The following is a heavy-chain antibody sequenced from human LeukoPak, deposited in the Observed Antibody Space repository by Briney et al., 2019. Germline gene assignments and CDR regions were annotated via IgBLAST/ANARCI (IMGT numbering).Heavy chain of an antibody. Sequence: SETLSLTCSVSGGSISSDYWNWIRQPVGKGLEWIGRISLGGRTNYNPSLKSRVTVSLDKSKNQFSLKVTSVTAADTAVYYCARLNGSGSYAYFDYWGQGSLVIASS. D-gene: IGHD3-10*01. J-gene: IGHJ4*02. CDR2: ISLGGRT. CDR1: GGSISSDY. CDR3: ARLNGSGSYAYFDY. V-gene: IGHV4-4*07.